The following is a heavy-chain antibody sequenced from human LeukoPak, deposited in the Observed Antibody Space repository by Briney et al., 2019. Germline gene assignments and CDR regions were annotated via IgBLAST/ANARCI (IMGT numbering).Heavy chain of an antibody. CDR3: ARVTGSIDY. Sequence: GASVKVSCKASEYTFTSYDINWVRQATGQGLEWMGWMNPKSGNTGFAQKFQGRVTMTRDTSISTAYMELGSLRSEDTAVYYCARVTGSIDYWGQGTLVTVSS. V-gene: IGHV1-8*01. J-gene: IGHJ4*02. CDR2: MNPKSGNT. D-gene: IGHD1-26*01. CDR1: EYTFTSYD.